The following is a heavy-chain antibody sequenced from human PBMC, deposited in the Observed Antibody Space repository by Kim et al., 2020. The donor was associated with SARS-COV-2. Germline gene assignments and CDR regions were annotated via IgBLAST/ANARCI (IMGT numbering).Heavy chain of an antibody. CDR2: IYYSGST. CDR1: GGSISSYY. Sequence: SETLSLTCTVSGGSISSYYWSWIRQPPGKGLEWIGYIYYSGSTNYNPSLKSRVTISVDTSKNQFSLKLSSVTAADTAVYYCARPSWGEKGAFDIWGQGTMVTVSS. CDR3: ARPSWGEKGAFDI. D-gene: IGHD3-16*01. V-gene: IGHV4-59*01. J-gene: IGHJ3*02.